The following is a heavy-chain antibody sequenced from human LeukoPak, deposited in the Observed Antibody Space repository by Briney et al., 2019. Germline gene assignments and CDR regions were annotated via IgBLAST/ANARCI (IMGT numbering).Heavy chain of an antibody. V-gene: IGHV4-61*02. Sequence: MASETLSLTCSVSGGSISSGSYYWSWIRQPAGKGLEWIGRIYTSGSTNYTPTLRSRVTISVDTSKNQFSLKLSSVAAADTAAYYCAGAEWLYSSSFDYWGQGTLVTVSS. J-gene: IGHJ4*02. CDR2: IYTSGST. CDR1: GGSISSGSYY. CDR3: AGAEWLYSSSFDY. D-gene: IGHD6-6*01.